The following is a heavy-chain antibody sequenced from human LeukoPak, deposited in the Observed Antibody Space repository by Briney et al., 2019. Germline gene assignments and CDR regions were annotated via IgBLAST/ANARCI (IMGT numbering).Heavy chain of an antibody. CDR2: IYYSGST. CDR1: GGSISSYY. D-gene: IGHD3-10*01. V-gene: IGHV4-59*01. CDR3: ARAYLYGKPYFAY. J-gene: IGHJ4*02. Sequence: SETLSLTCTVSGGSISSYYWSWIRQPPGKGLEWIGYIYYSGSTNYNPSLKSRVTISVDTSKNQFSLKLSSVTAADTAVYYCARAYLYGKPYFAYWGQETLPTAPS.